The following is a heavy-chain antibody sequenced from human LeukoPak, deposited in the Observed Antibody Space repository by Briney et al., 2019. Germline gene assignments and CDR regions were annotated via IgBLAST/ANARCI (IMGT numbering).Heavy chain of an antibody. Sequence: PGGSLRLSCAAPGFTFSSYSMNWVRQAPGKGLEWVSSISSSSSYIYYADSVKGRFTISRDNAKNSVYLQMNSLRAEDTAVYYCARAREGVVTLYYFDYWGQGTLVTVSS. CDR2: ISSSSSYI. V-gene: IGHV3-21*01. J-gene: IGHJ4*02. CDR1: GFTFSSYS. CDR3: ARAREGVVTLYYFDY. D-gene: IGHD4-23*01.